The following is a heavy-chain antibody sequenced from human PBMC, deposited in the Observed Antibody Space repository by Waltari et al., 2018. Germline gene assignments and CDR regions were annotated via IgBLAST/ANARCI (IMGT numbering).Heavy chain of an antibody. V-gene: IGHV4-59*08. CDR2: IYYSGST. J-gene: IGHJ4*02. Sequence: QVQLQESGPGLVKPSETLSLTCTVSGGSISSYYWSWIRQPPGKGLEWIGYIYYSGSTNYNPSLKSRVTISVDTSKNQFSLKLSSVTAADTAVYYCASGAIGYCSGGSCSHFDYWGQGTLVTVSS. CDR3: ASGAIGYCSGGSCSHFDY. D-gene: IGHD2-15*01. CDR1: GGSISSYY.